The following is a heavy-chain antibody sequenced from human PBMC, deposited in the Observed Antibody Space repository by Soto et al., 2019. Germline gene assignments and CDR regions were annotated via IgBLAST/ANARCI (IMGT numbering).Heavy chain of an antibody. V-gene: IGHV3-23*01. Sequence: PGGSLRLSCVTSGFSFSAYAMSWGRQAPGKGLEWVSGISGSGSNTYYAGSVKGRFTISRDNSRNTMFLQMKSLRAEDAAIYFCARGVRLNFDIWGQGNLVTVSS. J-gene: IGHJ4*02. D-gene: IGHD4-17*01. CDR2: ISGSGSNT. CDR1: GFSFSAYA. CDR3: ARGVRLNFDI.